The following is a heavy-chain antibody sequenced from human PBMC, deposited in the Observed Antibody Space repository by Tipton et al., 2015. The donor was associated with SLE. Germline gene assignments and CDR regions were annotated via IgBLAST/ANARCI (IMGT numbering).Heavy chain of an antibody. V-gene: IGHV3-48*03. CDR3: AKDRGYDFWSGPDAFDI. Sequence: SLRLSCAASGFTFSNYEMNWVRQAPGMGLEWVSYITTSGSPVYYADSVKGRFTISRDNFENTLKLKINSLRAEHTAVYYCAKDRGYDFWSGPDAFDIWGQGTMVTVSS. J-gene: IGHJ3*02. D-gene: IGHD3-3*01. CDR1: GFTFSNYE. CDR2: ITTSGSPV.